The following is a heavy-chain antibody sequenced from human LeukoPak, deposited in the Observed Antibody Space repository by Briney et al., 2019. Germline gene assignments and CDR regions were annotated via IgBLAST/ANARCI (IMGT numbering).Heavy chain of an antibody. D-gene: IGHD2-15*01. J-gene: IGHJ4*02. CDR1: GYTFTGYY. V-gene: IGHV1-2*02. CDR3: AREWDCSGGICFPRGFDF. CDR2: ISPNNGGT. Sequence: GASVEVSCKASGYTFTGYYVHWVRQAPGQGLEWMGWISPNNGGTSYAHNFRDRVTMTTDTSINTAYMELSWLTSDDTAVYYCAREWDCSGGICFPRGFDFWGQGTLVTVSS.